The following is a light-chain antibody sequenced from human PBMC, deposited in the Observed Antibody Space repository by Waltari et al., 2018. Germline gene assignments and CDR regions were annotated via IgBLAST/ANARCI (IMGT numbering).Light chain of an antibody. CDR2: EIT. J-gene: IGLJ2*01. CDR3: CSYAGSYTHVV. V-gene: IGLV2-11*01. CDR1: SSAPGGYAY. Sequence: QSALSQPRSVSWSPGQVVPISCTRPSSAPGGYAYVPRYQHLPGKAPKLMICEITQRPSGVPDRFSGSKSGNTASLTISGLQAENEADYYCCSYAGSYTHVVFGGGTKLTVL.